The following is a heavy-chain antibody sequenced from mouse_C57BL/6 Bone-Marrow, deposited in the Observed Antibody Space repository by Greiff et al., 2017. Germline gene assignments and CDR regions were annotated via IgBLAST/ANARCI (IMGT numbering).Heavy chain of an antibody. CDR3: ARGFITTVVDWYFDV. J-gene: IGHJ1*03. Sequence: EVKLMESGGGLVKPGGSLKLSCAASGFTFSSYAMSWVRQTPEKRLEWVATISDGGSYTYYPDNVKGRFTISRDNAKNNLYLQMSHLKSEDTAMYYCARGFITTVVDWYFDVWGTGTTVTVSS. CDR1: GFTFSSYA. V-gene: IGHV5-4*03. CDR2: ISDGGSYT. D-gene: IGHD1-1*01.